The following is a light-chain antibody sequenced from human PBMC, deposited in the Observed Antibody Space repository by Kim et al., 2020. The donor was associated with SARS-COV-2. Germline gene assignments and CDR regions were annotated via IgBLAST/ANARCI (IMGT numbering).Light chain of an antibody. Sequence: EVVLTQSPDTLSLSPSDRATPSCKASQSVGSSLAWYRQKTGQAPKLLIFDTSTRATGISDRFVGSGSGTGFTLTINRLEPEDFAVYYCQQYRSSPVTFGDGTKVDIK. V-gene: IGKV3-20*01. CDR1: QSVGSS. J-gene: IGKJ3*01. CDR2: DTS. CDR3: QQYRSSPVT.